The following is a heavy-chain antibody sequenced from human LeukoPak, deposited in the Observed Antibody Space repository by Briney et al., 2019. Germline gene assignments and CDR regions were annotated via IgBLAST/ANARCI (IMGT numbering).Heavy chain of an antibody. CDR1: GFTIATKY. D-gene: IGHD3-10*01. CDR3: ARLGDHYHWNLDR. J-gene: IGHJ2*01. CDR2: IYSGATT. V-gene: IGHV3-53*01. Sequence: GGSLRLSCAASGFTIATKYMNWVRQAPGKGLEWVSIIYSGATTNYTDSVRGRVTISRDTSKNTVSLQMSSLRAEDTAVYFCARLGDHYHWNLDRWGRGTLVTVSS.